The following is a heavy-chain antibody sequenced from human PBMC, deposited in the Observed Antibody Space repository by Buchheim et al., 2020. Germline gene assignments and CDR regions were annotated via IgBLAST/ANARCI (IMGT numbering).Heavy chain of an antibody. V-gene: IGHV3-30*18. J-gene: IGHJ4*02. D-gene: IGHD2-2*01. CDR2: ISYDGSDR. Sequence: QVQLVESGGGVVQPGRSLRLSCVASGFTFSEYGMHWVRQAPGKGLEWVAVISYDGSDRYYADSVKGRLSISRDNSKNTLYLQMSSLRADDTAVYYCAKDLRSRGYCSSSTCFITELDYWGQGSL. CDR1: GFTFSEYG. CDR3: AKDLRSRGYCSSSTCFITELDY.